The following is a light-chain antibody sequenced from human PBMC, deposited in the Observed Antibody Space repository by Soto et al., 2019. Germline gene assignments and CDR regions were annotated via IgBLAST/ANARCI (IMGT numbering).Light chain of an antibody. CDR1: SSNIKTNG. V-gene: IGLV1-44*01. CDR3: ATWDDSLNGLI. CDR2: SNN. Sequence: QSVLTQPPSASGTPGQRVTISCSGGSSNIKTNGVSWYQQVPGAAPKLLIYSNNQRPSGAPDRFTGSKSGTSASLAIAGLQSEDEATYHCATWDDSLNGLIFGGGTQLTV. J-gene: IGLJ2*01.